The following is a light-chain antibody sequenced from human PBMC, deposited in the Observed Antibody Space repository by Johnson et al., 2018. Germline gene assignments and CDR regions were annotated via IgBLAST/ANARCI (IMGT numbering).Light chain of an antibody. Sequence: QSVLTQPPSVSAAPGQKVTISCSGSSSNIGNNYVSWYQQTPGTAHKLLIYENNKRPSGTPHRYSRPKSSNSATLRISGPKTGDEADYYCGTWDSSLSAGNVFGTGTKVTVL. V-gene: IGLV1-51*02. CDR3: GTWDSSLSAGNV. CDR1: SSNIGNNY. CDR2: ENN. J-gene: IGLJ1*01.